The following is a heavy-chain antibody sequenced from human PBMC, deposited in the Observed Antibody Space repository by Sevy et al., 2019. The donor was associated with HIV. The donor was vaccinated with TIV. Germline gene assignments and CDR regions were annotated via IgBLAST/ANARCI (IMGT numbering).Heavy chain of an antibody. Sequence: GGSLRLSCAASGFTVSSNYMSWVRQAPGKGLEWVSVIYSGGSTYYADSVKGRFTISRDNSKNTLYLRMNSLRAEDTAVYYCARDITMVRGVMGGYYYGMDVWGQGTTVTVSS. CDR3: ARDITMVRGVMGGYYYGMDV. CDR1: GFTVSSNY. CDR2: IYSGGST. J-gene: IGHJ6*02. V-gene: IGHV3-53*01. D-gene: IGHD3-10*01.